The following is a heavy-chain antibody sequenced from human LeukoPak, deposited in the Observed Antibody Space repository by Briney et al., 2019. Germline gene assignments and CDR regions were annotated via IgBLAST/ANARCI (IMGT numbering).Heavy chain of an antibody. D-gene: IGHD6-19*01. CDR3: ASIAVAGTLLDY. V-gene: IGHV3-21*01. J-gene: IGHJ4*02. Sequence: PGGSLRLSCAASGFTFSSYSMNWVRQAPGKGLEWGSSISSSSSYIYYADSVKGRFTISRDNAKNSLYLQMNSLRAEDTAVYYCASIAVAGTLLDYWGQGTLVTVSS. CDR2: ISSSSSYI. CDR1: GFTFSSYS.